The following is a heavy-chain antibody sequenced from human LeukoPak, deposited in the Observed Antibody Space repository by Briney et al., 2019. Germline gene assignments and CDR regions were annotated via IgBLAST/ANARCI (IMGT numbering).Heavy chain of an antibody. V-gene: IGHV3-23*01. D-gene: IGHD6-13*01. Sequence: GGSLRLSCAASGFTFSSYWMSWVRQAPGKGLEWVSAISGSGGSTYYADSVKGRFTISRDNSKNTLYLQMNSLRAEDTAVYYCAKDKGFKTRYSSSWYYFDYWGQGTLVTVSS. CDR1: GFTFSSYW. CDR2: ISGSGGST. J-gene: IGHJ4*02. CDR3: AKDKGFKTRYSSSWYYFDY.